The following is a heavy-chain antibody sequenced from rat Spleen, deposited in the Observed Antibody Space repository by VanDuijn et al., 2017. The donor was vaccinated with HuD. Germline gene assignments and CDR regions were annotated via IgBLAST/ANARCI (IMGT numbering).Heavy chain of an antibody. J-gene: IGHJ4*01. Sequence: QVQLKESGPGLVQPSQTLSLTCTVAGFSLTSYNVHWVRQPPGKGLEWMGVIWNTGGTRYNSALKSRLSISKDTSKSQVFLKMNSLQTEDTATYYCARDDLYYVMDAWGQGASVTVSS. CDR1: GFSLTSYN. V-gene: IGHV2-41*01. CDR2: IWNTGGT. CDR3: ARDDLYYVMDA.